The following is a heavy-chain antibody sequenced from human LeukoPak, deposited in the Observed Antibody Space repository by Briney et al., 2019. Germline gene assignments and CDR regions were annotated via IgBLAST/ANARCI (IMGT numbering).Heavy chain of an antibody. CDR2: INPSGGST. J-gene: IGHJ4*02. CDR1: GYTFTSYY. D-gene: IGHD3-22*01. V-gene: IGHV1-46*01. CDR3: ARSWDSSGYFDY. Sequence: ASVKVSCKASGYTFTSYYMHWVRQAPGQGLEWMGIINPSGGSTNYAQKFQGRVTITADESTSTAYMELSSLRSEDTAVYYCARSWDSSGYFDYWGQGTLVTVSS.